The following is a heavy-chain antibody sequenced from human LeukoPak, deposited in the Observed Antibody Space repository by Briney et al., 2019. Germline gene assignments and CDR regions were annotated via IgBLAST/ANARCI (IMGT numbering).Heavy chain of an antibody. CDR3: TRGGRGSYFAY. CDR1: GGSISGHY. Sequence: SETLSLTCTVSGGSISGHYWSWTRQPPGKGLEWIGYIYYSGNTNYNPSLRSRVTISVDTSKNQFSLKLSSVTAADTAVYYCTRGGRGSYFAYWGQGTLVTVSS. CDR2: IYYSGNT. J-gene: IGHJ4*02. D-gene: IGHD3-16*01. V-gene: IGHV4-59*11.